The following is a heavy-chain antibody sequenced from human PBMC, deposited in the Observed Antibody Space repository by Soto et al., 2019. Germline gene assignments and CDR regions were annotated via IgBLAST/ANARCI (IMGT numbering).Heavy chain of an antibody. CDR1: EFTFSRHT. CDR2: ISYDGSDT. V-gene: IGHV3-30*04. J-gene: IGHJ4*02. D-gene: IGHD3-16*02. Sequence: QVHLEESGGGVVQPGRSLRLSCAASEFTFSRHTMHWVRQAPGKGLEWVASISYDGSDTYYADSVKGRFTISRDNSTNTLSVEMDSLRAEDTAVYSCARDRLRLGELSLLGYFDYWGQGTLVTVSS. CDR3: ARDRLRLGELSLLGYFDY.